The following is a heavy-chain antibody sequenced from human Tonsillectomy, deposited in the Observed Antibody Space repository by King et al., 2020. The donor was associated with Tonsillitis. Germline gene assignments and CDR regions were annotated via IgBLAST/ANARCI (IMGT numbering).Heavy chain of an antibody. Sequence: VQLVESGGGVVQPGRSLRLSCVASGFTFSSYAMHWVRQAPGKGLEWVALISYDGSNNYYTDSVKGRFTISRENSKNTLFLQMNSLRAEDTAVYHCARGVAGTGDSWGQGSLVIVSS. CDR2: ISYDGSNN. V-gene: IGHV3-30-3*01. J-gene: IGHJ4*02. CDR3: ARGVAGTGDS. D-gene: IGHD6-19*01. CDR1: GFTFSSYA.